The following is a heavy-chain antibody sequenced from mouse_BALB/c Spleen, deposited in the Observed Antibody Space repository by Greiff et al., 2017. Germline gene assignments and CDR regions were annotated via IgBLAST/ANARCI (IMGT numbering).Heavy chain of an antibody. J-gene: IGHJ2*01. CDR3: ARRKGGNYFDY. CDR1: GYTFTSYT. V-gene: IGHV1-4*01. CDR2: INPSSGYT. Sequence: QVQLKESGAELARPGASVKMSCKASGYTFTSYTMHWVKQRPGQGLEWIGYINPSSGYTNYNQKFKDKATLTADKSSSTAYMQLSSLTSEDSAVYYCARRKGGNYFDYWGQGTTLTVSS.